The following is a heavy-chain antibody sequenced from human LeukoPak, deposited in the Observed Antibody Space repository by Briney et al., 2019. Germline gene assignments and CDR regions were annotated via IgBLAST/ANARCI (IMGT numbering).Heavy chain of an antibody. CDR1: GGTFSSYA. Sequence: SVKVSCKASGGTFSSYAISWVRQAPGQGLEWMGGIIPIFGTANYAQKFQGRVTITTDESTSTAYMELSSLRSEDTAVYYCARGNLIAARPFDHWGQGTLVTVSS. J-gene: IGHJ4*02. D-gene: IGHD6-6*01. V-gene: IGHV1-69*05. CDR2: IIPIFGTA. CDR3: ARGNLIAARPFDH.